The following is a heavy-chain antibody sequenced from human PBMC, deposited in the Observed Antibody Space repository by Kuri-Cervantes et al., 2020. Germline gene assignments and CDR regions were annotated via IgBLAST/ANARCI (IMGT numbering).Heavy chain of an antibody. J-gene: IGHJ2*01. CDR1: GYTFTGYY. V-gene: IGHV1-69*05. D-gene: IGHD3-22*01. CDR2: IIPIFGTA. CDR3: ARDSINYYDSSGYYGDFDL. Sequence: SVKVSCKASGYTFTGYYMHWVRQAPGQGLEWMGGIIPIFGTANYAQKFQGRVTITTDESTSTAYMELSSLRSEDTAVYYCARDSINYYDSSGYYGDFDLWGRGTLVTVSS.